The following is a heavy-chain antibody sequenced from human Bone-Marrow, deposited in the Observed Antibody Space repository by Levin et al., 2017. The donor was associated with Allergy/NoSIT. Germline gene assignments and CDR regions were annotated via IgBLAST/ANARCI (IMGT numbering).Heavy chain of an antibody. CDR1: GIYVSSAYY. D-gene: IGHD6-19*01. J-gene: IGHJ4*02. Sequence: KPSETLSLTCTVSGIYVSSAYYWGWIRKPPGKGLEWVATIYSTDDTYHSPSLKSRATASVDSSKNQFSLTLRSVTAADTAVYYCASRTTVGGHNFDYWGQGVLVTVSS. CDR2: IYSTDDT. V-gene: IGHV4-38-2*02. CDR3: ASRTTVGGHNFDY.